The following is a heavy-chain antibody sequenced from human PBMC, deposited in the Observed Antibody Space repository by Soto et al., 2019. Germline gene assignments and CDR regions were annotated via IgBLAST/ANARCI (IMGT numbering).Heavy chain of an antibody. CDR3: ARGRIPYYYDSSGYYLGGAFDI. Sequence: QVQLVESGGGVVQPGRSLRLSCAASGFTFSSYDMHWVRQAPGKGLEWVAVISYDGSNKYYADSVKGRFTISRDNSKNTLYLQMNSLRAEDTAVYYCARGRIPYYYDSSGYYLGGAFDIWGQGTMVTVSS. J-gene: IGHJ3*02. CDR2: ISYDGSNK. D-gene: IGHD3-22*01. CDR1: GFTFSSYD. V-gene: IGHV3-30-3*01.